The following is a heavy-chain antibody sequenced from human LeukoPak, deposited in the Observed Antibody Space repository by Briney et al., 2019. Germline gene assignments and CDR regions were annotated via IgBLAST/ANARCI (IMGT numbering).Heavy chain of an antibody. CDR2: VNAGNGIT. Sequence: ASVKVSCKPSGYTFATYSMHWVRQAPGQRLEWMGWVNAGNGITKSSQKFQGRVTMTRDTSASTVYMELSSLTSEDTAVYYCARGSNYYGSGNYYAFDPWGQGTLVTVSS. CDR3: ARGSNYYGSGNYYAFDP. J-gene: IGHJ5*02. CDR1: GYTFATYS. D-gene: IGHD3-10*01. V-gene: IGHV1-3*01.